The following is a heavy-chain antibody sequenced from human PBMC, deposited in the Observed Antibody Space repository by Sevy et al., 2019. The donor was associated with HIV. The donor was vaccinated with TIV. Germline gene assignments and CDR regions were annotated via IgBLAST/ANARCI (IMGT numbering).Heavy chain of an antibody. Sequence: ASVKVSCKASGYTFTSYDINWVRQATGQGLEWMGWLNPNSGNTGYAQKFQGRVTMTRNTSISTAYMELSSLRSEDTAVYYCASIAVAGYYYYGMDVWVQGTTVTVSS. CDR2: LNPNSGNT. CDR3: ASIAVAGYYYYGMDV. CDR1: GYTFTSYD. J-gene: IGHJ6*02. V-gene: IGHV1-8*01. D-gene: IGHD6-19*01.